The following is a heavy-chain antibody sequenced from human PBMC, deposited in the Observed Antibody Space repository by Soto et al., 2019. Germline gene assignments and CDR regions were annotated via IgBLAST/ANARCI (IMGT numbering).Heavy chain of an antibody. V-gene: IGHV5-10-1*01. CDR3: ARHGRYCSSTCCYGWFDP. D-gene: IGHD2-2*01. CDR1: GYSFTSYW. Sequence: PGESLKISCKGSGYSFTSYWISWVRQMPGKGLEWMGRIDPSDSYTNYSPSFQGHVTISADKSISTAYLQWSSLKASDTAMYYCARHGRYCSSTCCYGWFDPWGQGTLVTVSS. CDR2: IDPSDSYT. J-gene: IGHJ5*02.